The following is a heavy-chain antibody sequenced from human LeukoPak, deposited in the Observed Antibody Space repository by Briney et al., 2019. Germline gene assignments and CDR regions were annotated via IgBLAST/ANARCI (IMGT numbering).Heavy chain of an antibody. CDR2: MNPKSGNT. CDR1: GYTFTSYD. Sequence: ASVKVSCKASGYTFTSYDINWVRQATGQGLEWMGWMNPKSGNTGYAQKFQGRVTMTRNTSISTAYMELSSLRSEDTAVYYCARAFSYDYVWGSYRSHEHLPDYWGQGTLVTVSS. CDR3: ARAFSYDYVWGSYRSHEHLPDY. D-gene: IGHD3-16*02. J-gene: IGHJ4*02. V-gene: IGHV1-8*01.